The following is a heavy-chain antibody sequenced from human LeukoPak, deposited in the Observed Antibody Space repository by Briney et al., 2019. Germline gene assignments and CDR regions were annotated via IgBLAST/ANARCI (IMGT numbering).Heavy chain of an antibody. V-gene: IGHV1-18*01. CDR1: GYTFTSYG. D-gene: IGHD3-22*01. CDR3: ARGDYYDSSGYSDASLFDY. J-gene: IGHJ4*02. CDR2: ITVYNGNT. Sequence: ASVKVSCKASGYTFTSYGISWVRQAPGQGLEWMGWITVYNGNTNYAQKLQGRVTMTTDTSTSTAYMELRSLRSDDTAVYYCARGDYYDSSGYSDASLFDYWDQGTLVTVSS.